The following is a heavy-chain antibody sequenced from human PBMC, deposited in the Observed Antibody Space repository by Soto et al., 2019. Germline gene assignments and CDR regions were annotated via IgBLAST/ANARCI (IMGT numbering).Heavy chain of an antibody. Sequence: GASVKVSCKASGYTFTGYYMHWVRQAPGQGLEWMGWINPNSGGTNYAQKFQGWVTVTRDTSISTAYMELSRLRSDDTAVYYCARATGPTDYYDSSGYPFDYWGQGTLVTVSS. D-gene: IGHD3-22*01. CDR3: ARATGPTDYYDSSGYPFDY. CDR1: GYTFTGYY. CDR2: INPNSGGT. V-gene: IGHV1-2*04. J-gene: IGHJ4*02.